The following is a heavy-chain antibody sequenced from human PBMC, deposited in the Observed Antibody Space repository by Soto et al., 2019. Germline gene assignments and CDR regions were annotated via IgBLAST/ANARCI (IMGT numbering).Heavy chain of an antibody. CDR3: AAGGGLTRYY. V-gene: IGHV4-30-2*01. Sequence: QLQLQESGSVLVTPAQTLSLTCAVSRGSISSVGYSWSWLRQPPGKGLEWIGYIYHSGTTYYNPSLKSRVTISVDRSKNQFSLKLSSVTAAVTAVYNCAAGGGLTRYYWGQGTLVTVSS. D-gene: IGHD1-26*01. CDR2: IYHSGTT. J-gene: IGHJ4*02. CDR1: RGSISSVGYS.